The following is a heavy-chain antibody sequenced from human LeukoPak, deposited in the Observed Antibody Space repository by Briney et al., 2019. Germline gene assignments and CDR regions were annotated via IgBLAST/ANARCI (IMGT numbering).Heavy chain of an antibody. J-gene: IGHJ1*01. CDR1: GGSISSSSYY. Sequence: SETLSLTCTVSGGSISSSSYYWGWIRQPPGKGLEWIGSIYYSGSTYYNPSLKSRVTISVDTSKNQFSLKLSSVTAADTAVYYCASSLTRVGLRYFDWKRLPAEYFQHWGQGTLVTVSS. D-gene: IGHD3-9*01. V-gene: IGHV4-39*07. CDR3: ASSLTRVGLRYFDWKRLPAEYFQH. CDR2: IYYSGST.